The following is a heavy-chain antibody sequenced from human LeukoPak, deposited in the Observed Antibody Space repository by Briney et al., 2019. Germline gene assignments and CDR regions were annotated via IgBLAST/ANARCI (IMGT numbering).Heavy chain of an antibody. J-gene: IGHJ4*02. V-gene: IGHV4-31*03. CDR1: GGSISSGGYY. CDR3: ARAGYDSSGYLGPYFDY. D-gene: IGHD3-22*01. CDR2: IYCSGST. Sequence: SETLSLTCTVSGGSISSGGYYWSWIRQHPGKGLEWIGYIYCSGSTYYNPSLKSRVTISVDTSKNQFSLKLSSVTAADTAVYYCARAGYDSSGYLGPYFDYWGQGTLVTVSS.